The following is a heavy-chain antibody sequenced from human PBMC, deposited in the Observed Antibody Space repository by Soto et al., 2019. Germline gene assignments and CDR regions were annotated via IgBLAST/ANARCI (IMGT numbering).Heavy chain of an antibody. CDR2: IYYSGST. CDR3: ARIPAYYYDGSGYYHFDY. J-gene: IGHJ4*02. Sequence: SETLSLTCTVSSGSISSYYWSWIRQSPGKGLEWIGYIYYSGSTNYNPSLKSRVTISVDTSKNQFSLKLRSVTAADTAVYYCARIPAYYYDGSGYYHFDYWGQGTLVTVSS. V-gene: IGHV4-59*01. CDR1: SGSISSYY. D-gene: IGHD3-22*01.